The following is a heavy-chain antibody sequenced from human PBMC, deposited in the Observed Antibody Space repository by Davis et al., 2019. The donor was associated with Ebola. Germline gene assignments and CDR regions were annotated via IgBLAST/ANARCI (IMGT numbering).Heavy chain of an antibody. CDR2: MNPNSGGT. Sequence: ASVKVSCKASGYTFTSYDINWVRQATGQGLEWMGWMNPNSGGTGYTQKFQGRVTMTRNTSISTAYMELGSLRSEDTAVYYCARGMGLTALGGLYYYSYAMDVWGKGTTVTVSS. V-gene: IGHV1-8*01. CDR3: ARGMGLTALGGLYYYSYAMDV. J-gene: IGHJ6*04. D-gene: IGHD4/OR15-4a*01. CDR1: GYTFTSYD.